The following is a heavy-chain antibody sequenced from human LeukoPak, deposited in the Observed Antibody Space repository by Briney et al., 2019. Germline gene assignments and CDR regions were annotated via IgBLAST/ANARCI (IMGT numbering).Heavy chain of an antibody. D-gene: IGHD2-8*02. CDR3: AREGYCSVTTCLRGTDY. V-gene: IGHV3-23*01. Sequence: GESLRLSCAGSGFTFVNYALTWVRQAPGKGLEWISTISGSGNSTFYADSVKGRFTISRDNSKNTLSLQLNSLRAGDTALYYCAREGYCSVTTCLRGTDYWGQGTLVTVSS. J-gene: IGHJ4*02. CDR1: GFTFVNYA. CDR2: ISGSGNST.